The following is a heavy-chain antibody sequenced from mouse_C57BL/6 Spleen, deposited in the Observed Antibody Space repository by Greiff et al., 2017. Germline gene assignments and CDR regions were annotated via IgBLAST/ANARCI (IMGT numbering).Heavy chain of an antibody. D-gene: IGHD1-1*01. CDR1: GFSLTSYG. CDR2: IWGVGST. CDR3: ASAGATAVARGFAY. J-gene: IGHJ3*01. V-gene: IGHV2-6*01. Sequence: QVQLQQSGPGLVAPSLSLSITCTGSGFSLTSYGVAWVRQSPGKGLEWLGVIWGVGSTNYNSALYSRLSSSKDNSKSQVFLKMNSLQTDDTAMYYCASAGATAVARGFAYWGQGTLVTVSA.